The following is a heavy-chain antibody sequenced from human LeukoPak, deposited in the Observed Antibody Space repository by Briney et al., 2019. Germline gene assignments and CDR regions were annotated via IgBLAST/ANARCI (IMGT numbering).Heavy chain of an antibody. Sequence: GGSLRLSCAASGFTFSSYWMSWVRQAPGKGLEWVANIKQDGSEKYYVDSVKGRFTISRDNAKNSLYLQMNSLRAEDTAVYYCARDSLLVGATGFDPWGQGTLVTVSS. D-gene: IGHD1-26*01. CDR3: ARDSLLVGATGFDP. CDR2: IKQDGSEK. J-gene: IGHJ5*02. CDR1: GFTFSSYW. V-gene: IGHV3-7*01.